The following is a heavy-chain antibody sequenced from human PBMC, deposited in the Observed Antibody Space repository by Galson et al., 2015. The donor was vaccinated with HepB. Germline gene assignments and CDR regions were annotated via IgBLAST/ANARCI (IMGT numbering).Heavy chain of an antibody. CDR1: GFTFNEYA. V-gene: IGHV3-9*01. CDR3: AKSGCSSTSCYLNY. CDR2: ISWKSDNI. D-gene: IGHD2-2*01. J-gene: IGHJ4*02. Sequence: SLRLSCAASGFTFNEYAMHWVRQAPGKGLEWVSGISWKSDNIDYADSVKGRFTISRDNAKNSLYLQMNSLRAEDTALYYCAKSGCSSTSCYLNYWGQGTLVTVSS.